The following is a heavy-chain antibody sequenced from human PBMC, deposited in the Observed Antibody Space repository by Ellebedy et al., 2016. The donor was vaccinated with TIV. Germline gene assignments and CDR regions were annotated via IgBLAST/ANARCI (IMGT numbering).Heavy chain of an antibody. CDR3: AGAAYGDYADY. CDR1: GSSFSVYS. J-gene: IGHJ4*02. Sequence: GESLKISXAASGSSFSVYSLHWVRQVPGKGLVWVSRIFSDGTTTSYADSVKGRFTISRDNSQNTLFLQMNSLRVEDTAVYYCAGAAYGDYADYWGQGTLVTVSS. CDR2: IFSDGTTT. D-gene: IGHD4-17*01. V-gene: IGHV3-74*01.